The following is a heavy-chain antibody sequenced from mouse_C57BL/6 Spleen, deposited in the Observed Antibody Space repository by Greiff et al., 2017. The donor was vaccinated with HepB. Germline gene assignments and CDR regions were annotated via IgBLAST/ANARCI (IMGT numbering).Heavy chain of an antibody. CDR1: GYTFTSYW. Sequence: QVQLQQPGAELVRPGSSVKLSCKASGYTFTSYWMDWVKQRPGQGLEWIGNIYPSDSETHYNQKFKDKATLTVDKSSSTAYMQLSSLTSEDSAVYYCAREGIYYGNYGYAMDYWGQGTSVTVSS. D-gene: IGHD2-1*01. CDR3: AREGIYYGNYGYAMDY. V-gene: IGHV1-61*01. J-gene: IGHJ4*01. CDR2: IYPSDSET.